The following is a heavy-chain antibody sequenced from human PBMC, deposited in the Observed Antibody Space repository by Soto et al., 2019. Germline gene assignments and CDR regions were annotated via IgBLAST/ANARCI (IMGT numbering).Heavy chain of an antibody. CDR2: IYYSGST. Sequence: QVQLQESGPGLVKPSQTLSLTCTVSGGSINSGDYYWSWIRQPPGKGLEWIGYIYYSGSTYYNPSPKRPVSLSADTSKTQSSPQLRSVPAADTAASYCARAPGLVTVTTSWFDPWCQGTLVTVSS. V-gene: IGHV4-30-4*01. J-gene: IGHJ5*02. D-gene: IGHD4-17*01. CDR1: GGSINSGDYY. CDR3: ARAPGLVTVTTSWFDP.